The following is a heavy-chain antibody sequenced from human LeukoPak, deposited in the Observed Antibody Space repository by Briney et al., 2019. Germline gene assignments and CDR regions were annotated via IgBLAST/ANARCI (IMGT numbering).Heavy chain of an antibody. CDR3: ARGRTYYYDSSGYYYFDY. D-gene: IGHD3-22*01. Sequence: SETLSLTCTVSGGSISSSSYYWGWIRQPPGKGLEWIGSIYYSGSTYYNPSLKSRVTISVDTSKNQFSLKLSSVTAADTAVYYCARGRTYYYDSSGYYYFDYWGQGTLVTVSS. J-gene: IGHJ4*02. CDR1: GGSISSSSYY. V-gene: IGHV4-39*07. CDR2: IYYSGST.